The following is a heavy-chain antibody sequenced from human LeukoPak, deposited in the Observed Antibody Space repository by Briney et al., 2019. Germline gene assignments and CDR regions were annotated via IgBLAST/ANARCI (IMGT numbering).Heavy chain of an antibody. V-gene: IGHV4-4*07. CDR2: IYPSGST. CDR3: ARGMGSGWYEIGY. Sequence: PSETLSLTCTVSGGSISSFSWSWIRQPAGKGLEWIGRIYPSGSTNYNPSLKSRVTMSVDTSKNQFSLKLSSVTAADMAVYYCARGMGSGWYEIGYWGQGTLVTVSS. D-gene: IGHD6-19*01. CDR1: GGSISSFS. J-gene: IGHJ4*02.